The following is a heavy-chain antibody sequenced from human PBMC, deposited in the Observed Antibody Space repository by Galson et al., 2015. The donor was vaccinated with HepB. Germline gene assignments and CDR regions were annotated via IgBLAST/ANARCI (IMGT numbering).Heavy chain of an antibody. D-gene: IGHD4-11*01. CDR1: GGTFSSYA. Sequence: SVKVSCKASGGTFSSYAISWVRQAPGQGLEWMGGIIPIFGTANYAQKFQGRVTITADESTSTAYMELSSLRSEDTAVYYCARGTTTVTGWFDPWGQGTLVTVSS. J-gene: IGHJ5*02. CDR2: IIPIFGTA. V-gene: IGHV1-69*13. CDR3: ARGTTTVTGWFDP.